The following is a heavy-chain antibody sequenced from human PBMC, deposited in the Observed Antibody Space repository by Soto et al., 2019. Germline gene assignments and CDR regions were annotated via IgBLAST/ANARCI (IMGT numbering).Heavy chain of an antibody. D-gene: IGHD3-22*01. J-gene: IGHJ4*02. CDR3: ARIDDSSGYSPNIDY. V-gene: IGHV1-18*01. Sequence: ASVKVSCKASGYTFTSYGISWVRQAPGQGLEWMGWISAYNGNTNYAQKLQGRVTMTTDTSTSTAYMELRSLRSDDTAVYYCARIDDSSGYSPNIDYWGQGTLVTVSS. CDR1: GYTFTSYG. CDR2: ISAYNGNT.